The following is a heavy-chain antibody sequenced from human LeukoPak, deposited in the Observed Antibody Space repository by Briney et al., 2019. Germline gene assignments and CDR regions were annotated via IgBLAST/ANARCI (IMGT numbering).Heavy chain of an antibody. Sequence: GGSLRLSCAASGFTFSSYGMHWVRQAPGKGLEWVAVISYDGSNKYYADSVKGRFTISRDNSKNTLYLQMNSLRAEDTALYYCAKDIPPDYWGQGTLVTVSS. CDR1: GFTFSSYG. CDR3: AKDIPPDY. V-gene: IGHV3-30*18. J-gene: IGHJ4*02. CDR2: ISYDGSNK.